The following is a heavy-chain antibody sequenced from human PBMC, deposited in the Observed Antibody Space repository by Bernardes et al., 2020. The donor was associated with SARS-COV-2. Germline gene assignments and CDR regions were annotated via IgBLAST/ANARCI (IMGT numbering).Heavy chain of an antibody. CDR2: IYSGGIT. CDR3: ASTPVTMILVVITYYYFDL. Sequence: SETLSLTCTVSGDSVSSNSNFWGWIPQPKGKGLEWIGSIYSGGITYYNPSLKSRATISVDTSKNQFSLQLTSVTAADTAMYYCASTPVTMILVVITYYYFDLWGRGTLVTVSS. J-gene: IGHJ2*01. V-gene: IGHV4-39*01. D-gene: IGHD3-22*01. CDR1: GDSVSSNSNF.